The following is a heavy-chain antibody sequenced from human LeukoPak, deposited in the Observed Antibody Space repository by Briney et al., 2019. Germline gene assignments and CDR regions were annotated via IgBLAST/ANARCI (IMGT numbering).Heavy chain of an antibody. CDR2: IYYSGST. V-gene: IGHV4-39*01. J-gene: IGHJ4*02. CDR3: ATLPKRYCSSTSCYGGY. CDR1: GGSISSSSYY. Sequence: SETLSLTCTVSGGSISSSSYYWGWIRQPPGKGLEWIGSIYYSGSTYYNPSLKSRVTISVDTSKNQFSLKLSSVTAADTAVYYCATLPKRYCSSTSCYGGYWGQGTLVTVSS. D-gene: IGHD2-2*01.